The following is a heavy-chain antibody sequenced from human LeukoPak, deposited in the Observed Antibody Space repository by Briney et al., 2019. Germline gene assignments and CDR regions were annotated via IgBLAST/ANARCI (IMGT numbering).Heavy chain of an antibody. D-gene: IGHD4-17*01. V-gene: IGHV3-30*18. CDR1: GFTFSSYG. Sequence: PGRSLRLSCAASGFTFSSYGMHWVRQAPGKGLEWVVVISYDGSNKYYADSVKGRFTISRDNSKNTLYLQMNSLRAEDTAVYYCAKPHYEYYFDYWGQGTLVTVSS. CDR2: ISYDGSNK. J-gene: IGHJ4*02. CDR3: AKPHYEYYFDY.